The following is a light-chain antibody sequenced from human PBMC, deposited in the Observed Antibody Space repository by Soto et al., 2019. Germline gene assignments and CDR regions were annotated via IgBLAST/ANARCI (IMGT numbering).Light chain of an antibody. J-gene: IGKJ4*01. CDR1: QDISNY. Sequence: DIPMTQSPSSLSASVGDRVTITCQASQDISNYLNWYQQKPGKAPKLLIYDASNLETGVPSRFSGSGSGTDFTFTISSPQPEDIATYYCQQYDNLPAFGGGTKVEIK. CDR2: DAS. CDR3: QQYDNLPA. V-gene: IGKV1-33*01.